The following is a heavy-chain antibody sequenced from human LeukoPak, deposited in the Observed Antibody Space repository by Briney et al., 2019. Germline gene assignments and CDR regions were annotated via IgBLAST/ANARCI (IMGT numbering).Heavy chain of an antibody. Sequence: GGSLRLSCVGSGFTFSSYEMNWVRQAPGKGLEWLSYIGSSDSTTHYADSVKGRFTISRDNAKNSLYLQMNSLRVEDTAVYYCATSLSGWGTYHYMDVWGKGTTVTISS. CDR2: IGSSDSTT. CDR3: ATSLSGWGTYHYMDV. V-gene: IGHV3-48*03. J-gene: IGHJ6*03. CDR1: GFTFSSYE. D-gene: IGHD6-19*01.